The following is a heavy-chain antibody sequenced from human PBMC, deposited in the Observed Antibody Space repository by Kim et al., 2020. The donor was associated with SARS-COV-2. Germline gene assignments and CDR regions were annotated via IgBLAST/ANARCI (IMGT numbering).Heavy chain of an antibody. CDR3: ARDLLRYGGNSIFDY. Sequence: GGSLRLSCAASGFTFSSYAMHWVRQAPGKGLEWVAVISYDGSNKYYADSVKGRFTISRDNSKNTLYLQMNSLRAEDTAVYYCARDLLRYGGNSIFDYWGQGTLVTVSS. CDR2: ISYDGSNK. D-gene: IGHD2-21*02. CDR1: GFTFSSYA. J-gene: IGHJ4*02. V-gene: IGHV3-30-3*01.